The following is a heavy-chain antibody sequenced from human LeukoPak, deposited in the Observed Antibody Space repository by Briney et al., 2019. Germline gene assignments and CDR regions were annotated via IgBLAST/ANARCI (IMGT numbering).Heavy chain of an antibody. D-gene: IGHD6-19*01. CDR2: IYYSGST. CDR3: ARAVSGRFDY. CDR1: GGSMRPYH. Sequence: SETLSLTCTVSGGSMRPYHWGWIRQPPGKGLEWTGYIYYSGSTNYNPSLKSRVTISVDTSKNQFSLKLSSVTAADTAIYYCARAVSGRFDYWGQGTLVTVSS. J-gene: IGHJ4*02. V-gene: IGHV4-59*12.